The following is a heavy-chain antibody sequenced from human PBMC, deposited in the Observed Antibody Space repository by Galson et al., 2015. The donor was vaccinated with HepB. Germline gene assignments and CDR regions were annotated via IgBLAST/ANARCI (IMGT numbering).Heavy chain of an antibody. J-gene: IGHJ4*02. CDR3: ATWEAAAGLYYFDY. CDR1: GYTLTELS. CDR2: FDPEDGET. D-gene: IGHD6-13*01. V-gene: IGHV1-24*01. Sequence: SVKVSCKVSGYTLTELSMHWVLQAPGKGLEWMGGFDPEDGETIYAQKFRGRVTMTEDTSTDTAYMELSSLRSEDTAVYYCATWEAAAGLYYFDYWGQGTLVTVSS.